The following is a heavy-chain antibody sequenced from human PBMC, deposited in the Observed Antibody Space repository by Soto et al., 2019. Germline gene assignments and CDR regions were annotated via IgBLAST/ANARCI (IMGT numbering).Heavy chain of an antibody. CDR2: INPSDSYT. V-gene: IGHV5-10-1*01. Sequence: GESLTISCQGSGYSFTSYWIGWVRQRPGKGLEWMGRINPSDSYTTYSPSFQGHVTISTDKSFSTAYLQWSGLKASDTAMYYCARLGYCTGNSCYTFDSWGQGTLVTVSS. CDR3: ARLGYCTGNSCYTFDS. CDR1: GYSFTSYW. D-gene: IGHD2-2*02. J-gene: IGHJ4*02.